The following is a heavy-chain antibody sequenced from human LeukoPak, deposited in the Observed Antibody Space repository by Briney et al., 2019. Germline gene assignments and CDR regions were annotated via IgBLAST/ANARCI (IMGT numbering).Heavy chain of an antibody. V-gene: IGHV3-30*01. CDR1: GFTFSDFG. Sequence: GGSLRLSCAASGFTFSDFGMNWVRQAPGKGLEWVASISNGGTEFYADSVKGRFAISRDTSTNTLSLQMDSLRAEDTAVYFCARRTGDTRFCSRFSCFLPDYWGQGTLVTVSS. CDR3: ARRTGDTRFCSRFSCFLPDY. CDR2: ISNGGTE. J-gene: IGHJ4*02. D-gene: IGHD2-2*01.